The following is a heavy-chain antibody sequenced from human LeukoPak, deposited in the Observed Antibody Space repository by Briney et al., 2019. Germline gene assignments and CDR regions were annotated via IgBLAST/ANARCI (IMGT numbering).Heavy chain of an antibody. Sequence: GGSLRLSCAASGFTFNYYAMHWVRQAPGKGLEWVAVISHDGYNKFYSGSVKGRFTISRDNSENTLSLQMNSLRADDTAIYYCARASGHRNYYYYIDVWGKGATVTVSS. CDR2: ISHDGYNK. D-gene: IGHD1-14*01. CDR3: ARASGHRNYYYYIDV. J-gene: IGHJ6*03. CDR1: GFTFNYYA. V-gene: IGHV3-30*04.